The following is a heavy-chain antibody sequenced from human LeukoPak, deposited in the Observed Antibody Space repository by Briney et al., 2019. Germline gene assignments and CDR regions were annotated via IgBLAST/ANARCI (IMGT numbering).Heavy chain of an antibody. J-gene: IGHJ4*02. CDR1: GFTFRTYW. CDR2: ISPEGSTT. D-gene: IGHD6-19*01. V-gene: IGHV3-74*01. CDR3: AIAKGPVGIVVAATGVFGY. Sequence: PGGSLRLSCAASGFTFRTYWMHWVRQPPGKGLVWVSRISPEGSTTTYADSVKGRFTISRGNSKNTVFLQMNSLRADDTAVYYCAIAKGPVGIVVAATGVFGYWGQGTLVTVSS.